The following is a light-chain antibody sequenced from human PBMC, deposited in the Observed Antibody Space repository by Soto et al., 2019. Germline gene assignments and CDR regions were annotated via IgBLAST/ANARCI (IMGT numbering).Light chain of an antibody. CDR2: DAS. CDR3: LQRINWAWT. CDR1: QRVSSY. J-gene: IGKJ1*01. Sequence: EIVLTQSPATLSLSPGERATLSCRASQRVSSYLAWYQQKPGQAPRLLIYDASNRATGIPARFSGSGSGTDSTRPISSLEPEDFSVYYCLQRINWAWTFGQGTKVEIK. V-gene: IGKV3-11*01.